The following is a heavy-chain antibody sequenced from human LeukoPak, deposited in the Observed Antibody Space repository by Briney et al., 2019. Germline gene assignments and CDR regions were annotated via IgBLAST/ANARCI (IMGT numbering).Heavy chain of an antibody. V-gene: IGHV1-18*01. CDR2: ISAYNGNT. D-gene: IGHD7-27*01. Sequence: ASVKVSCKASGYTFTSYGISWVRQAPGLGLEWMGWISAYNGNTNYAQKLQGRVTMTTDTSTSTAYMELRSLRSDDTAVYYCARAEDWGPDWYFDLWGRGTLVTVSS. CDR1: GYTFTSYG. J-gene: IGHJ2*01. CDR3: ARAEDWGPDWYFDL.